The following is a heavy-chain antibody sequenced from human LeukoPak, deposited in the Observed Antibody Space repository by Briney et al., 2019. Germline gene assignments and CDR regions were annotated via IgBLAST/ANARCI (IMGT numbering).Heavy chain of an antibody. D-gene: IGHD3-22*01. CDR3: ARGQYYYDL. CDR1: GFTFSSYG. CDR2: IRSSGSTI. Sequence: GGSLRLSCAASGFTFSSYGMTWVRQAPGKGLEWVSYIRSSGSTIYYADSVKGRFTISRDNAKNSLYLQMNSLRAEDTAVYYCARGQYYYDLWGQGTLVTVSS. V-gene: IGHV3-48*04. J-gene: IGHJ4*02.